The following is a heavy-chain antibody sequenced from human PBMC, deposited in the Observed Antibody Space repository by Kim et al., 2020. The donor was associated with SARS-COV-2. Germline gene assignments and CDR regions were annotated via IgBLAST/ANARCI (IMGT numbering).Heavy chain of an antibody. CDR1: GFTFGDYA. Sequence: GGSLRLSCAASGFTFGDYAMHWVRQAPGKGLEWVSGISWNSGSIGYADSVKGRFTISRDNAKNSLYLQMNSLRAEDTALYYCAKDGVGDYDSSGYYLYDWFAPWGQGTLVTVSS. CDR2: ISWNSGSI. V-gene: IGHV3-9*01. J-gene: IGHJ5*02. D-gene: IGHD3-22*01. CDR3: AKDGVGDYDSSGYYLYDWFAP.